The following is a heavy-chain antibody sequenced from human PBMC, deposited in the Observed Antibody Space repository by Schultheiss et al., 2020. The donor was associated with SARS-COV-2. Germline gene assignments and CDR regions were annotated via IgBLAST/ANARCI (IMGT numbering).Heavy chain of an antibody. V-gene: IGHV3-66*01. D-gene: IGHD6-13*01. Sequence: GGSLRLSCAASGFTVSSNYMSWVRQAPGKGLEWVSVIYSGGSTYYADSVKGRFTISRDNSKNTLYLQMNSLRAEDTAVYYCARESGSSWLYYGIDVWGQGTTVTVSS. J-gene: IGHJ6*02. CDR3: ARESGSSWLYYGIDV. CDR1: GFTVSSNY. CDR2: IYSGGST.